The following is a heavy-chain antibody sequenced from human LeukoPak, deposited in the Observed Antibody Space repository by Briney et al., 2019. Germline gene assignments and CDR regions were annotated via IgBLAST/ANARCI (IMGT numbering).Heavy chain of an antibody. CDR1: GGSISSYY. CDR2: FYYSGTT. Sequence: SETLSLTCTVSGGSISSYYWAWIRQPPGKGLEWIGSFYYSGTTFYNPSLKSRVTISADTSKNQFSLRLSSVTAADTAVYYCARQPSLTYCSGGTCWFDPWGQGTLVIVSS. J-gene: IGHJ5*02. D-gene: IGHD2-15*01. CDR3: ARQPSLTYCSGGTCWFDP. V-gene: IGHV4-39*01.